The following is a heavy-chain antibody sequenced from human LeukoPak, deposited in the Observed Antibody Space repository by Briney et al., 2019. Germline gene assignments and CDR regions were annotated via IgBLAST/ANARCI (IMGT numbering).Heavy chain of an antibody. CDR1: GGSISSYY. V-gene: IGHV4-59*01. Sequence: SETLSLTCTVSGGSISSYYWSWIRQPPGKGLEWIGYIYYSGSTNYNPSLKSRVTISVDTSRNQFSLELSSVTAADTAVYYCARGDYGQLDYWGQGTLVTVSS. CDR3: ARGDYGQLDY. J-gene: IGHJ4*02. D-gene: IGHD4-17*01. CDR2: IYYSGST.